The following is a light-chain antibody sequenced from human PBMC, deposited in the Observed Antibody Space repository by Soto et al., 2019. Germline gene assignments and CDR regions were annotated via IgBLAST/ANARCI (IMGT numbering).Light chain of an antibody. CDR3: QQSNNHPIS. CDR1: QAVNSW. Sequence: DIQMTQSPSYLSASVGDRVTLACRASQAVNSWVAWFQQKPGMAPKLVIYDASSLQSGVPSRFSGSGSGTEFTLTISSLQPEDFATYYCQQSNNHPISFGQGTRLEIK. J-gene: IGKJ5*01. V-gene: IGKV1-12*01. CDR2: DAS.